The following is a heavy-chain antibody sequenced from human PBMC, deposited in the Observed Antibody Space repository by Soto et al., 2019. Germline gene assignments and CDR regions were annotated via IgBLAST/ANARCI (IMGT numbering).Heavy chain of an antibody. D-gene: IGHD5-12*01. Sequence: QVQLVQSGAEVKKPASSVKVSCKASGGTFNNYPITWVRQAPGEGLEWMGGSIPIFGTANYAQNFQGRVTINVDESTSTAYMELSSLRSEDTAVYYCARGRGYSGDDHYYYFDMDVWGQGTTVTVSS. J-gene: IGHJ6*02. CDR1: GGTFNNYP. CDR3: ARGRGYSGDDHYYYFDMDV. V-gene: IGHV1-69*01. CDR2: SIPIFGTA.